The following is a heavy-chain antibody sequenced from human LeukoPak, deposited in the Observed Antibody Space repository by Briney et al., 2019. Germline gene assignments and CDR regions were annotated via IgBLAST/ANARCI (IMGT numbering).Heavy chain of an antibody. Sequence: PSETLSLTCTVSGGSISSGTYYWSWIRQPAGKGLEWIGRIYTSGSTNYNPSLKSRITISVDTSKNQFSLKLSSVTAADTAVYYCARGRGRLAQLDYWGQGTLVTVSS. CDR3: ARGRGRLAQLDY. CDR2: IYTSGST. J-gene: IGHJ4*02. D-gene: IGHD6-25*01. V-gene: IGHV4-61*02. CDR1: GGSISSGTYY.